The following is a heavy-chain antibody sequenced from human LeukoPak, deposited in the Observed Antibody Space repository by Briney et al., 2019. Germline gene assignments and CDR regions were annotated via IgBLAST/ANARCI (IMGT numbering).Heavy chain of an antibody. D-gene: IGHD6-6*01. V-gene: IGHV4-39*07. CDR3: ARKKGLAARLVVPDAFDI. CDR1: GGSISSSSYY. J-gene: IGHJ3*02. CDR2: IYYSGST. Sequence: PSETLSLTCTVSGGSISSSSYYWGWIRQPPGKGLEWIGSIYYSGSTYYNPSLKSRVTISVDTSKNQFSLKLSSVTAADTAVYYCARKKGLAARLVVPDAFDIWGQGTMVTVSS.